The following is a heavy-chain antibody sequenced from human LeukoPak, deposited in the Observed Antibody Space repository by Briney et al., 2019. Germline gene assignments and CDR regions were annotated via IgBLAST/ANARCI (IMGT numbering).Heavy chain of an antibody. J-gene: IGHJ4*02. Sequence: GGSLRLSCAASGFTFSSYWMHWVRQAPGKGLMWVSRINSDGSSTSYADSVKGRFTISRDNAKNTLYLQMNSLRAEDTAVYYCARGLRGYYFDYWGQGTLVTVSS. CDR2: INSDGSST. V-gene: IGHV3-74*01. D-gene: IGHD3-10*01. CDR3: ARGLRGYYFDY. CDR1: GFTFSSYW.